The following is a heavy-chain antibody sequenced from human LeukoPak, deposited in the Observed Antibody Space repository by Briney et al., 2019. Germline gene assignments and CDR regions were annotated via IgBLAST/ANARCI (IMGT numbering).Heavy chain of an antibody. V-gene: IGHV3-74*01. CDR1: GFTFSSFW. J-gene: IGHJ4*02. D-gene: IGHD6-19*01. CDR3: ARGQYTSDWYYFDY. CDR2: INSVGSST. Sequence: PGGSLRLSCAASGFTFSSFWMHWVRQAPGKGLVWVSRINSVGSSTSYADSVKGRFTISRDNAKNSLYLQMNSLRAEDTAVYYCARGQYTSDWYYFDYWGQGTLVTVSS.